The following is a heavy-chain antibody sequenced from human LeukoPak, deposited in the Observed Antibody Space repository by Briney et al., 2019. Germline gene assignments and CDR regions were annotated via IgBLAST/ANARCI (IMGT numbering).Heavy chain of an antibody. CDR3: ARDANYYGSVSYYSYYYGMDV. V-gene: IGHV3-33*01. CDR2: IWYDGSNK. Sequence: GGSLRLSCAASGFTFSSYGMHWVRQAPGKGLEWVAVIWYDGSNKYYADSVKGRFTISRDNSKNTLYLQMNSLRAEDTAVYYCARDANYYGSVSYYSYYYGMDVWGQGTTVTVSS. CDR1: GFTFSSYG. J-gene: IGHJ6*02. D-gene: IGHD3-10*01.